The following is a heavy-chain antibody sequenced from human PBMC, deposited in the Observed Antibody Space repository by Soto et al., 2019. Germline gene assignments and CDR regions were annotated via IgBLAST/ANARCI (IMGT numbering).Heavy chain of an antibody. V-gene: IGHV3-74*01. CDR2: IHNDGSDT. J-gene: IGHJ4*02. CDR3: ARSAYPYDFDC. D-gene: IGHD4-17*01. CDR1: GFSFSSYW. Sequence: PGGSLRLSCAASGFSFSSYWMHWVRQAPGKGLVWVSHIHNDGSDTTYADSVKGRFTISRDNAKNTLYLQMNSLRAEDTAVYYCARSAYPYDFDCWGQGTLVTGPS.